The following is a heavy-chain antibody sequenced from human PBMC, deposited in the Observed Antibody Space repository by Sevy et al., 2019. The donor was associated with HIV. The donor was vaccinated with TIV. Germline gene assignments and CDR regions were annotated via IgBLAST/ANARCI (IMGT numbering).Heavy chain of an antibody. V-gene: IGHV3-23*01. D-gene: IGHD2-15*01. CDR1: EFTFSSYA. Sequence: GGSLRLSCAASEFTFSSYAMAWVRQAPGKGLEWVSGISGGGTRTYYADSVKGRFTISRDNSKNTLYLQMNSLRVEDTAIHYCANGGVLVAGTTPYYGMDVWGQGTTVTVSS. J-gene: IGHJ6*02. CDR3: ANGGVLVAGTTPYYGMDV. CDR2: ISGGGTRT.